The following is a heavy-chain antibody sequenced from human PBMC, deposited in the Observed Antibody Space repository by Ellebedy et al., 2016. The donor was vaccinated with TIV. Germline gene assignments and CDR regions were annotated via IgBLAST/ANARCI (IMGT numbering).Heavy chain of an antibody. V-gene: IGHV3-30*18. CDR2: ISYDGSNK. CDR3: AKGRGGSYYSSIDY. CDR1: GFTFSSYG. J-gene: IGHJ4*02. Sequence: GESLKISCAASGFTFSSYGMHWVRQAPGKGLEWVAVISYDGSNKYYADSVKGRFTISRDNSKHTLYLQMNSLRAEDTAVYYCAKGRGGSYYSSIDYWGQGTLVTVSS. D-gene: IGHD1-26*01.